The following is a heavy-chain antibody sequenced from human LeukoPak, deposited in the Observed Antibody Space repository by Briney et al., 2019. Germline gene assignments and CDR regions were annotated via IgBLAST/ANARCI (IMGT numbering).Heavy chain of an antibody. Sequence: PGGSLRLSCAASGFTFSSYAMHWVRQAPGKGLEWVAVISYDGSNKYYADSVKGRFTIPRDNSKNTLYLQMNSLRAEDTAVYYCARGSPLGIVVPAAMTDWGQGTLVTVSS. CDR1: GFTFSSYA. D-gene: IGHD2-2*01. CDR3: ARGSPLGIVVPAAMTD. CDR2: ISYDGSNK. V-gene: IGHV3-30-3*01. J-gene: IGHJ4*02.